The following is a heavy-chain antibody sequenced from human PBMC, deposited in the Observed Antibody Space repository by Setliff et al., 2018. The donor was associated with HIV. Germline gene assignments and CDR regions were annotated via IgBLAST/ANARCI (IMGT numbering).Heavy chain of an antibody. CDR3: GGNGYYSIDY. CDR2: IYHSGST. D-gene: IGHD3-22*01. V-gene: IGHV4-4*02. J-gene: IGHJ4*02. CDR1: GGSFSSNW. Sequence: PSETLSLTCAVYGGSFSSNWWSWVRQSPGKGLEWIGEIYHSGSTHYNPSLQSRVTISVDKSKSQFSLKLNSVTAADTAVYYCGGNGYYSIDYWGQGTLVTVSS.